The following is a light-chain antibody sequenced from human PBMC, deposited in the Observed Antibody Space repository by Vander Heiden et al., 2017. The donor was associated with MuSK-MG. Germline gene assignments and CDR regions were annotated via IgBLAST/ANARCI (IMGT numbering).Light chain of an antibody. CDR3: QQYYSTPWT. V-gene: IGKV4-1*01. J-gene: IGKJ1*01. CDR1: QSVLYSSNNKNY. CDR2: WAS. Sequence: DIVMTQCTDSLVVSLGERATINCKSSQSVLYSSNNKNYLAWYQQKPGQPPKLLIYWASTRESGVPDRFSGSGSGTDFTLTISSLQAEDVAVYYCQQYYSTPWTFGQGTKAEIK.